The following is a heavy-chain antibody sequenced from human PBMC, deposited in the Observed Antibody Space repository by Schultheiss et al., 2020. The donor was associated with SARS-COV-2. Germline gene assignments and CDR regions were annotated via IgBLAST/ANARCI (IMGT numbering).Heavy chain of an antibody. V-gene: IGHV3-30*04. Sequence: GGSLRLSCAASGFTFSSYAMSWVRQAPGKGLEWVAVISYDGSNKYYADSVKGRFTISRDNAKNSLYLQMNSLRAGDTAVYYCARVRRGDYFDYWGQGTLVTVSS. CDR1: GFTFSSYA. CDR2: ISYDGSNK. J-gene: IGHJ4*02. D-gene: IGHD3-10*01. CDR3: ARVRRGDYFDY.